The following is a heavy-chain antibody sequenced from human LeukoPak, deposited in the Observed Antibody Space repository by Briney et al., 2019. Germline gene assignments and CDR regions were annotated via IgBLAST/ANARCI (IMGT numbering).Heavy chain of an antibody. CDR1: GFTFSSYS. CDR3: ARDIAAAGTWFDY. D-gene: IGHD6-13*01. Sequence: PGGSLGLSCAASGFTFSSYSMNWVRQAPGKGLEWVSSISSSSSYIYYADSVKGRFTISRDNAKNSLYLQMNSLRAEDTAVYYCARDIAAAGTWFDYWGQGTLVTVCS. CDR2: ISSSSSYI. J-gene: IGHJ4*02. V-gene: IGHV3-21*01.